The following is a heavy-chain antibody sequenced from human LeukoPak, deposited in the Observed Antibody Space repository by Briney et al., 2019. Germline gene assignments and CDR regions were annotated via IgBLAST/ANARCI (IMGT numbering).Heavy chain of an antibody. D-gene: IGHD3-16*01. J-gene: IGHJ4*02. CDR1: GYIFSDYW. V-gene: IGHV5-51*01. Sequence: KAGESLKISCKGSGYIFSDYWINWVRQMPGKGLEWMGIMYPGDSDSRYSPAVQGHVTSSADKSTNTAYLQWNSLNASDTAIYYCARSVVMRREVLDSWGQGTLVTVSS. CDR2: MYPGDSDS. CDR3: ARSVVMRREVLDS.